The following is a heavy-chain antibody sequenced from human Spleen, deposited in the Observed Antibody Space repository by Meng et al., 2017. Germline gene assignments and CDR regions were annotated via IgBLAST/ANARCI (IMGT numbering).Heavy chain of an antibody. CDR1: EYIFISYW. D-gene: IGHD2-2*01. CDR2: FYPGDSDT. V-gene: IGHV5-51*01. Sequence: GESLKISCNDSEYIFISYWIAWVRQMPGKGLEWMGIFYPGDSDTRYSPSFQGQVTISADKSISTAYLQWSSLRASDTAIYYCARGDCSSTSCFGDWFDPWGQGTLVTVSS. CDR3: ARGDCSSTSCFGDWFDP. J-gene: IGHJ5*02.